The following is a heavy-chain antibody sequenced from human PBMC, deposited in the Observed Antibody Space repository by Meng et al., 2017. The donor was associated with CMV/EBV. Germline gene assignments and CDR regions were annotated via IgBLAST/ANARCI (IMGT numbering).Heavy chain of an antibody. CDR2: IYYSGST. J-gene: IGHJ3*02. CDR3: ASAGCSSTSCHKGDAFDI. Sequence: SETLSLTCTVSGGSISSYYWSWIRQPPGKGLEWIGYIYYSGSTNYNPSLKSRVTISVDTSKNQFSLKLSSVTAADTAVYYCASAGCSSTSCHKGDAFDIWGQGTMVTVSS. CDR1: GGSISSYY. D-gene: IGHD2-2*01. V-gene: IGHV4-59*01.